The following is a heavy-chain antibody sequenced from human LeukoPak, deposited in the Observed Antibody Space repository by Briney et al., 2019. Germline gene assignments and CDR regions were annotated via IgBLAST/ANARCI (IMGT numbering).Heavy chain of an antibody. CDR3: ARGGCSGNCYSAPFDY. CDR2: INAGSGGT. J-gene: IGHJ4*02. Sequence: GASVKVSCKASGYTFTYYEMHWVRQAPGHGLEWMGIINAGSGGTKNAQKFQGRVTMTRDTSSSTLYMELSSLRFEDTAVYYCARGGCSGNCYSAPFDYWGQGSLVTVSS. CDR1: GYTFTYYE. V-gene: IGHV1-46*01. D-gene: IGHD1-26*01.